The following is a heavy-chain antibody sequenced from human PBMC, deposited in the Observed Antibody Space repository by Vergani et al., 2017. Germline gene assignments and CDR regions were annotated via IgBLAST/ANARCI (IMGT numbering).Heavy chain of an antibody. Sequence: QVQLQESGPGLVKPSGTLSLTCAVSGGSISSSNWWSWVRQPPGKGLEWIGYIYYSGSTNYNPSLKSRVTISVDTSKNQFSLKLSSVTAADTAVYYCARWMSPSAAYYWYFDLWGRGTLVTVSS. CDR3: ARWMSPSAAYYWYFDL. CDR1: GGSISSSNW. D-gene: IGHD2-2*01. J-gene: IGHJ2*01. V-gene: IGHV4-4*02. CDR2: IYYSGST.